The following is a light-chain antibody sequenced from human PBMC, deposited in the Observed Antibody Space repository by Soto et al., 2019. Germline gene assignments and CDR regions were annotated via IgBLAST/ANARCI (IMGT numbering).Light chain of an antibody. CDR3: SSYTSSITYV. CDR2: DVS. V-gene: IGLV2-14*01. J-gene: IGLJ1*01. CDR1: SSDVGNYNY. Sequence: QSALTQPASVSGSPGQSITISCTGTSSDVGNYNYVSWYQQHPGKAPKLMIHDVSNRPSGVSNRFSGSKSGNTASLTISGLQAEDEADYYCSSYTSSITYVFGTGTKLTVL.